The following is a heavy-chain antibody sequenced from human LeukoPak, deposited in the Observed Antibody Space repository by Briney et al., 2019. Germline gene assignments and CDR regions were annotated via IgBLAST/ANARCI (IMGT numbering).Heavy chain of an antibody. V-gene: IGHV3-23*01. D-gene: IGHD2-21*01. CDR1: GFIFRSYA. CDR2: ISGSGDST. J-gene: IGHJ4*02. Sequence: GGSLRLSCAASGFIFRSYAMSWVRQAPGKGLEWVSAISGSGDSTYDGDSVKGRFTVSRDNSKNTLYLQMNNLRAEDTAVYYCAKGHVESCGSDCYSRVLDQWGQGTLVTVSS. CDR3: AKGHVESCGSDCYSRVLDQ.